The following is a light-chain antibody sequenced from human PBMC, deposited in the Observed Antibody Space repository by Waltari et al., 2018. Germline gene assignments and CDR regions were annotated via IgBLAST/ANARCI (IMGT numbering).Light chain of an antibody. Sequence: DIVLTQSPDSLSVSLGERATINCKSSQSLLYTSDKNNYLAWFQHKRGQPPKLLIHWASAREPGVTDRFSGSGSGTDFTLTISSLQAEDVAVYYCQQYYTTRLTFGGGTNVEIK. CDR2: WAS. CDR3: QQYYTTRLT. CDR1: QSLLYTSDKNNY. J-gene: IGKJ4*01. V-gene: IGKV4-1*01.